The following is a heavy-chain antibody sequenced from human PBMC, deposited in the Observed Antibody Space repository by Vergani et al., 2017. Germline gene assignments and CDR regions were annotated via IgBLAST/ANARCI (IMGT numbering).Heavy chain of an antibody. D-gene: IGHD3-3*01. Sequence: EVQLLESGGGLVQPGGSLRLSCAASGFPFSSYAMRWVRQAPGKGLEWVSAISGSGGSTYYADSVKGRFTISRDNSKNTLYLQMNSLRAEDTAVYYCAKDSRFVEWLLSDYVDVWGKGTTVTVSS. CDR1: GFPFSSYA. CDR3: AKDSRFVEWLLSDYVDV. J-gene: IGHJ6*03. V-gene: IGHV3-23*01. CDR2: ISGSGGST.